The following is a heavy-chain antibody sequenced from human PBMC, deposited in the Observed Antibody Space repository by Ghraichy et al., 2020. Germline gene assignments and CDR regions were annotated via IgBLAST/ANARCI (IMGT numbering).Heavy chain of an antibody. V-gene: IGHV3-48*02. Sequence: GESLNISCAASGFTFSDYSMNWVRQAPGKGLEWVSYITSSSTTFYYADSVKGRFTISRDNAKNSLYLQMNSLRDDDTAVYYCARGARGYANFDYWGQGTLVTVSS. CDR2: ITSSSTTF. D-gene: IGHD5-12*01. CDR1: GFTFSDYS. J-gene: IGHJ4*02. CDR3: ARGARGYANFDY.